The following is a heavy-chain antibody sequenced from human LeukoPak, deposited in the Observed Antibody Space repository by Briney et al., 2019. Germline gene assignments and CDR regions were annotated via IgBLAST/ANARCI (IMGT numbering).Heavy chain of an antibody. CDR2: INPNSGGT. CDR1: GYTFTGYY. V-gene: IGHV1-2*02. CDR3: ARVRFGELLWLHYMDV. J-gene: IGHJ6*03. D-gene: IGHD3-10*01. Sequence: ASVKVSCKASGYTFTGYYMHWVRQAPGQGLEWMGWINPNSGGTNYAQSLQGRVTMTRDTSISTAYMELTSLRSDDSAVYYCARVRFGELLWLHYMDVWGKGTTVTISS.